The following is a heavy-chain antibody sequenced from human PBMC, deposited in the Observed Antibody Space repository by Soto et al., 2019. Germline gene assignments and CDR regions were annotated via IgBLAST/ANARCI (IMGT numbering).Heavy chain of an antibody. CDR2: INPSGGST. D-gene: IGHD4-4*01. J-gene: IGHJ6*03. Sequence: ASVKVSCKASGYTFTSYYMHWVRQAPGQGLEWMGIINPSGGSTSYAQKFQGRVTMTRDTSTSTVYMELSSLRSEDTAVYYCARDWATVTTLDYYMDVWGKGTTVTVS. CDR1: GYTFTSYY. CDR3: ARDWATVTTLDYYMDV. V-gene: IGHV1-46*03.